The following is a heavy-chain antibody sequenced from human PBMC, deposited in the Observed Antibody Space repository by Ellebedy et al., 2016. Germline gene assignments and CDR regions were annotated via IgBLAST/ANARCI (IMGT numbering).Heavy chain of an antibody. CDR1: GIRFSDFF. CDR2: ISAGGDDT. V-gene: IGHV3-23*01. CDR3: RQGHYFDQ. J-gene: IGHJ4*02. Sequence: GESLKISXATSGIRFSDFFMSWVRQAPGKGLQWISTISAGGDDTYLADSVKGRFTISRDNSRNILYLQMSSLRDEDSAIYYCRQGHYFDQWGQGALVTVSS.